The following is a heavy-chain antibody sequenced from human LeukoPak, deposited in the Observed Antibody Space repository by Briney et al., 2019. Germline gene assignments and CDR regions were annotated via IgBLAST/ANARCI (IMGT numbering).Heavy chain of an antibody. Sequence: GGSLRLSCAASGFTFSGAWMCWVRQAPGKGLEWVGRIKSQTDGGTTDYAAPVKGRFTISRDDSKNTLYLQMNSLKTEDTAVYYCTTDRKYYYDSSVYYSRFADWGQGTLVTVSS. V-gene: IGHV3-15*01. J-gene: IGHJ4*02. CDR1: GFTFSGAW. CDR3: TTDRKYYYDSSVYYSRFAD. CDR2: IKSQTDGGTT. D-gene: IGHD3-22*01.